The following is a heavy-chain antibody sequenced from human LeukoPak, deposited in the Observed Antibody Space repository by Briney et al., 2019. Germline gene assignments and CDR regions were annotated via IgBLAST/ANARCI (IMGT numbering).Heavy chain of an antibody. D-gene: IGHD3-22*01. CDR3: ARSMYYYDSSSYYV. V-gene: IGHV4-34*01. Sequence: SETLSLTCAVYGGSFSGYYWSWIRQPPGKGLEWIGEINHSGSTNYNPSLKSRVTISVDTSKNQFSLKLSSVTAADTAVYYCARSMYYYDSSSYYVWGQGTLVTVSS. J-gene: IGHJ4*02. CDR1: GGSFSGYY. CDR2: INHSGST.